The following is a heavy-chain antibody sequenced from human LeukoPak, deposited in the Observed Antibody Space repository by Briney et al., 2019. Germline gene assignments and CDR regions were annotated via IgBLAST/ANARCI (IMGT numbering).Heavy chain of an antibody. D-gene: IGHD2-2*01. CDR2: IYTSGST. Sequence: SETLSLTCTVSGGSISSYYWSWIRQPAGKGLEWIGRIYTSGSTNYNPSLKSRVTMSVDTSKNQFSLKLSSVTAADTAVYYCARSSTYCSSTSCYGGSWDYWGQGTPVTVSS. CDR3: ARSSTYCSSTSCYGGSWDY. J-gene: IGHJ4*02. CDR1: GGSISSYY. V-gene: IGHV4-4*07.